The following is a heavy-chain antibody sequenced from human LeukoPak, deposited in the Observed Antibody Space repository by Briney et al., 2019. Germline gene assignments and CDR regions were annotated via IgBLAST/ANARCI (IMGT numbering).Heavy chain of an antibody. CDR1: GLTFSSYD. D-gene: IGHD3/OR15-3a*01. CDR2: ISATGGRT. Sequence: GGSLRLSCAASGLTFSSYDMSWVRQAPGKGLEWVSAISATGGRTYHADSVKGRLTISRDKSKNTLYLQMNSLRAEDTAVYFCAKYLDNYYYFGMDVWGQGTTVTVSS. CDR3: AKYLDNYYYFGMDV. V-gene: IGHV3-23*01. J-gene: IGHJ6*02.